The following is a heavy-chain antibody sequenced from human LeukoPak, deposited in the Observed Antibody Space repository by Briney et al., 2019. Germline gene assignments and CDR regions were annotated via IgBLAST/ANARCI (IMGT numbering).Heavy chain of an antibody. V-gene: IGHV3-74*01. CDR1: GFTFSSYW. Sequence: GSLRLSCAASGFTFSSYWMHWVRQAPGKGLVWVSRINSDGSSTSYADSVKGRFTISRDNAKNTLYLQMNSLRAEDTAVYYCARVRDGYNWEYYFDYWGQGTLVTVSS. J-gene: IGHJ4*02. CDR3: ARVRDGYNWEYYFDY. CDR2: INSDGSST. D-gene: IGHD5-24*01.